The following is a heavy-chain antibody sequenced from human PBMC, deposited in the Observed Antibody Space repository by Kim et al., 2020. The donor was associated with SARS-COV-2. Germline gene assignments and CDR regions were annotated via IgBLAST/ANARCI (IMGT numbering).Heavy chain of an antibody. CDR3: ARDWKHTIFGVVITYDAFDI. CDR2: INTNTGNP. V-gene: IGHV7-4-1*02. CDR1: GYTFTSYA. Sequence: ASVKVSCKASGYTFTSYAMNWVRQAPGQGLEWMGWINTNTGNPTYAQGFTGRFVCSLDTSVSTAYLQISSLKAEDTAVHYCARDWKHTIFGVVITYDAFDIWGQGTMVTVSS. J-gene: IGHJ3*02. D-gene: IGHD3-3*01.